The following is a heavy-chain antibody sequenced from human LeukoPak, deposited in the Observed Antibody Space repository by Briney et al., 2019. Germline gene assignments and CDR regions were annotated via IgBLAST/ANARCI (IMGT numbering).Heavy chain of an antibody. CDR3: VKGSTHVRPYYFDY. Sequence: GGSLRLSCAASGFAFSSYAMSWVRQAPGKGLEWVSAISGGGGSTYYADSVKGRFTISRDNSKNTLFLQMNTLRAEDTAVYYCVKGSTHVRPYYFDYWGQGTLVIVSS. V-gene: IGHV3-23*01. CDR1: GFAFSSYA. J-gene: IGHJ4*02. D-gene: IGHD6-25*01. CDR2: ISGGGGST.